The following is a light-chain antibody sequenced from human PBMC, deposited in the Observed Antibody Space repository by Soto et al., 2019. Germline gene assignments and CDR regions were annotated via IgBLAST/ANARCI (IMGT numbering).Light chain of an antibody. CDR3: CSYATLSTVV. V-gene: IGLV2-23*01. CDR1: SSDVGSYNL. J-gene: IGLJ3*02. CDR2: EDN. Sequence: QSVLTQPASVSGSPGQSITISCTGTSSDVGSYNLVSWYQQHPGKAPKLMIYEDNKRPSGVSNRFSGSKSGNTASLTISGLQDEDAAHYYCCSYATLSTVVFGGGTKLTVL.